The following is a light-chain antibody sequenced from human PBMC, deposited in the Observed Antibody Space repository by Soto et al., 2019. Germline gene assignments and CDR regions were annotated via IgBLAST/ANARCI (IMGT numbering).Light chain of an antibody. CDR1: QSVSSN. Sequence: ETVMTQSPATLSVSPGEGATLSCRASQSVSSNLAWYQQKPGQAPRLLIYGASTRATGIPARFSGSGFGTEFTLTISSLQSEDFAVCYCQQYSNWPPYTFGQGTKLEIK. CDR2: GAS. J-gene: IGKJ2*01. CDR3: QQYSNWPPYT. V-gene: IGKV3-15*01.